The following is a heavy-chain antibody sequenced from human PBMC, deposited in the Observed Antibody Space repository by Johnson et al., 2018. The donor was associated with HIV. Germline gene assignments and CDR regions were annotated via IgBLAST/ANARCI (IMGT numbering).Heavy chain of an antibody. V-gene: IGHV3-11*04. Sequence: QVQLVESGGGLVKPGGSLRLSCAASGFTFSDYYISWTRQAPGKGLELISYISNGGSNIFYADSVKGRFTISRDNAKSSLYLQLNSLRAEDTAVYYCARDSPTGTTKGYAFDIWGQGTMVTVSS. CDR1: GFTFSDYY. CDR2: ISNGGSNI. J-gene: IGHJ3*02. D-gene: IGHD1-7*01. CDR3: ARDSPTGTTKGYAFDI.